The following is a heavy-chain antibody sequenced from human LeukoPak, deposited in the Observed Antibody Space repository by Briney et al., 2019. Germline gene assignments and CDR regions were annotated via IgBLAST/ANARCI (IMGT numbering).Heavy chain of an antibody. CDR2: INPNSGGT. V-gene: IGHV1-2*02. J-gene: IGHJ4*02. D-gene: IGHD6-25*01. CDR3: ARVSAAAATQMIDY. CDR1: GYTFTGYY. Sequence: ASVKVSCKASGYTFTGYYMHWVRQAPGQGLEWMGWINPNSGGTNYAQKFQGRVTMTRDTSISTAYMELSRLRSDDTAVYYCARVSAAAATQMIDYWGQGTLVTVSS.